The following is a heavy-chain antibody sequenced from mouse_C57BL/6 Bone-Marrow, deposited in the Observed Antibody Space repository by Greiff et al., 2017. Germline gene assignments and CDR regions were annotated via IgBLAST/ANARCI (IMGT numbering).Heavy chain of an antibody. CDR2: IYPRDGST. CDR1: GYTFTSYD. CDR3: ARDYGSSYWYFDV. V-gene: IGHV1-85*01. J-gene: IGHJ1*03. Sequence: QVQLKQSGPELVKPGASVKLSCKASGYTFTSYDINWVKQRPGQGLEWIGWIYPRDGSTKYNEKFKGKAKLTVDTSSSTAYMELHSPISEDSAVYFCARDYGSSYWYFDVWGTGTTVTVSS. D-gene: IGHD1-1*01.